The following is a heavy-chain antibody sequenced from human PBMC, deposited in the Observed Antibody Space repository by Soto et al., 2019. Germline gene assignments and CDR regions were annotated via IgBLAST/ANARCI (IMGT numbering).Heavy chain of an antibody. V-gene: IGHV1-18*04. Sequence: QVQLVQSGAEVKKPGASVKVSCKASGYTFTSYGISWVRQAPGHGLEWMGWISAYNGNTNYPQKLQGRVTMPTDTSTSTAYMQLRSLRPDHTAVYYCARVGPVAAADRYGMDVWGQGTTVTVSS. D-gene: IGHD6-13*01. J-gene: IGHJ6*02. CDR3: ARVGPVAAADRYGMDV. CDR2: ISAYNGNT. CDR1: GYTFTSYG.